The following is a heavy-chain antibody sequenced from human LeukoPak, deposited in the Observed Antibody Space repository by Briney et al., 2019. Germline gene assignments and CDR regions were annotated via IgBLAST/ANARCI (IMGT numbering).Heavy chain of an antibody. CDR1: GYTITGYY. D-gene: IGHD1-1*01. Sequence: ASVKVSCKAFGYTITGYYIHWVRQAPGQGLEWMGWINPNNGGTDSAQKFQGRVTMTRDTSIGTAYMELNRLTYDDTAVYYCGRDRHWNQGNFDYWGQGTLVTVSS. CDR3: GRDRHWNQGNFDY. V-gene: IGHV1-2*02. J-gene: IGHJ4*02. CDR2: INPNNGGT.